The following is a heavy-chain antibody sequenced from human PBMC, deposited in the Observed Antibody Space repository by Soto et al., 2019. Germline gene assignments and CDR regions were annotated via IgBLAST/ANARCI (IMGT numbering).Heavy chain of an antibody. CDR1: GYSFSNYL. Sequence: GESLKISFKASGYSFSNYLIGWVRQMPGKGLEWMAIINPGDSESRYSPSFQGQVTISADKSISTAYLQWNSLKASDTAMYYCARTSTNYVAHLGQGTLVTVCS. CDR3: ARTSTNYVAH. J-gene: IGHJ4*02. CDR2: INPGDSES. V-gene: IGHV5-51*01. D-gene: IGHD4-4*01.